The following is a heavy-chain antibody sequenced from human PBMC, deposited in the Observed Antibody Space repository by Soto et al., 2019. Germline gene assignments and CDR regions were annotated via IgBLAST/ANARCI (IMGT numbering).Heavy chain of an antibody. V-gene: IGHV1-18*04. D-gene: IGHD3-22*01. CDR2: VSAFNGKG. CDR1: GYPFVNYY. Sequence: QVQLVQSGTEVAKPGASVKVSCKTSGYPFVNYYINWVRQAPGQGLAWMGWVSAFNGKGDDAQKFQGRVTMTTDTSTSTSYMELRSLRSDDTATYYCARQIATRTNGFDPWGQGTLVTVST. J-gene: IGHJ5*01. CDR3: ARQIATRTNGFDP.